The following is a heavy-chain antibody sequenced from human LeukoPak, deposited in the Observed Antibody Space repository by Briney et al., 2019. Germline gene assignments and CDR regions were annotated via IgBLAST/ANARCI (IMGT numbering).Heavy chain of an antibody. CDR2: LYFSGST. Sequence: PSETLSLICTVSGGSVNSHYWSWIRQPPGKGLEWIGYLYFSGSTGYNPSLKSRVSISVETSKNQFSLRLSSVTAADTAVYYCARPYDSSGYYIRGAFDIWGQGAMVTVS. V-gene: IGHV4-59*02. D-gene: IGHD3-22*01. CDR1: GGSVNSHY. J-gene: IGHJ3*02. CDR3: ARPYDSSGYYIRGAFDI.